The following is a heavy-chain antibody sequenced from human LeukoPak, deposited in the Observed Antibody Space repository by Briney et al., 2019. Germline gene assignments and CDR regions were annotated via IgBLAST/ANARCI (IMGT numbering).Heavy chain of an antibody. V-gene: IGHV4-59*01. CDR1: GGSISSYY. CDR2: IYYGGST. J-gene: IGHJ5*02. Sequence: SETLSLTCTVSGGSISSYYWSWIRQPPGKGLEWIGYIYYGGSTNYNPSLKSRVTISVDTSKNQFSLKLSSVTAADTAVYYCARGDLNWFDPWGQGTLVTVSS. CDR3: ARGDLNWFDP.